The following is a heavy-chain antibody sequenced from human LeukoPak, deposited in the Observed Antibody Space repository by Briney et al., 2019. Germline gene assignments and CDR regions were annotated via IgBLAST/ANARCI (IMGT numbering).Heavy chain of an antibody. Sequence: GGSLRLSCAASGFTFSTYNMNWVRQAPGKGLEWVSSITSSSSYIYYADSVKGRFTISRDNAKNSLYLQMNSLRAEDTAVYYCARDGRQWELLKHGRFDPWGQGTLVTVSS. CDR3: ARDGRQWELLKHGRFDP. D-gene: IGHD1-26*01. CDR1: GFTFSTYN. V-gene: IGHV3-21*01. CDR2: ITSSSSYI. J-gene: IGHJ5*02.